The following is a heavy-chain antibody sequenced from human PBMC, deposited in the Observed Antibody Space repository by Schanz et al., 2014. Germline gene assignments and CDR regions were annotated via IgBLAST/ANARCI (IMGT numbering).Heavy chain of an antibody. CDR3: ARELSVDAGDVVHYYYYGMDV. Sequence: QVQLVQSGAEVKKPGASVKVSCKASGYTFTSYSMHWVRQAPGQGLEWMGIINLSGGSTNNAQKLQGRLIITSDTSTSTYYMELSSLRSEDTAVYFAARELSVDAGDVVHYYYYGMDVWGQGTTVTVSS. J-gene: IGHJ6*02. CDR1: GYTFTSYS. V-gene: IGHV1-46*04. CDR2: INLSGGST. D-gene: IGHD2-2*01.